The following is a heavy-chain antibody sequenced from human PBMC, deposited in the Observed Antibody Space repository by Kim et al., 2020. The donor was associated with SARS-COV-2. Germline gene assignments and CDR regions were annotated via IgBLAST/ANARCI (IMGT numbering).Heavy chain of an antibody. J-gene: IGHJ4*02. CDR3: AKVTRGGTMIVVAIALDY. D-gene: IGHD3-22*01. Sequence: KGRFTISRDNSKNTLYLQMNSLRAEETAVYYCAKVTRGGTMIVVAIALDYWGQGTLVTVSS. V-gene: IGHV3-23*01.